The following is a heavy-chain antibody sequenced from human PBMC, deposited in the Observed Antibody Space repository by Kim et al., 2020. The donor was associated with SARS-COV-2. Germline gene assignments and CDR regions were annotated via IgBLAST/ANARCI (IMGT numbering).Heavy chain of an antibody. CDR3: SRSTGTAIDY. CDR1: GGSITAGTYY. V-gene: IGHV4-39*01. CDR2: VHYSGRT. Sequence: SETLSLTCSVSGGSITAGTYYWGWIRQPPGKGLEWIGSVHYSGRTYHSPSLESRTTLSVDTSKNQFSLRLSPVTAADTAVYYCSRSTGTAIDYWGQGALVTVSS. D-gene: IGHD1-1*01. J-gene: IGHJ4*02.